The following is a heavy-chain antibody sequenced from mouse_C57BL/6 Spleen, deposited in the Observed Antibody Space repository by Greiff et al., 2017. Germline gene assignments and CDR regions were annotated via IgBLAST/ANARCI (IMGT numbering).Heavy chain of an antibody. CDR2: INYDGSST. CDR3: ARSIYYDYDGHWYFDV. Sequence: EVKVVESEGGLVQPGSSMKLSCTASGFTFSDYYMAWVRQVPEKGLEWVANINYDGSSTYYLDSLKSRFIISRDNAKNILYLQMSSLKSEDTATYYCARSIYYDYDGHWYFDVWGTGTTVTVSS. V-gene: IGHV5-16*01. J-gene: IGHJ1*03. D-gene: IGHD2-4*01. CDR1: GFTFSDYY.